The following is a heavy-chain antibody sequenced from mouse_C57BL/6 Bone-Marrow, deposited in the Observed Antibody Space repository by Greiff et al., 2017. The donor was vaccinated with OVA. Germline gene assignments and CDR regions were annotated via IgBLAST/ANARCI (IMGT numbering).Heavy chain of an antibody. CDR1: GFSFNTYA. V-gene: IGHV10-1*01. J-gene: IGHJ2*01. CDR3: GVSGSSYFDY. CDR2: IRSKSNNYAT. D-gene: IGHD1-1*01. Sequence: EVKLMESGGGLVQPKGSLKLSCAASGFSFNTYAMNWVRQAPGKGLEWVARIRSKSNNYATYYADSVKDRFTISRDDSESMLYLQMNNLKTEDTAMYYCGVSGSSYFDYWGQGTTLTVSS.